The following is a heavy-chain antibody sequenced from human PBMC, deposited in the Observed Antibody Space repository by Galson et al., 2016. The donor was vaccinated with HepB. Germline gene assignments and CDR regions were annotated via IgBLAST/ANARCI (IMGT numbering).Heavy chain of an antibody. Sequence: TLSPTCTVSGDSVGSGGLYWNWIRQHPGKGLEWIGYIYHTGSPYYNPSLQSRLSISLDTSKNQFSLRLCSVTPADTAVDYCARGGGYNWGEILDNWGQGTLVTVSS. CDR1: GDSVGSGGLY. CDR3: ARGGGYNWGEILDN. D-gene: IGHD5-24*01. V-gene: IGHV4-31*03. CDR2: IYHTGSP. J-gene: IGHJ4*02.